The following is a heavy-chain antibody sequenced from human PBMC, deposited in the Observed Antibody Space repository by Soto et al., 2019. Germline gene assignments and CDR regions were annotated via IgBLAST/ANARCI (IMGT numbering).Heavy chain of an antibody. CDR1: GGTFSSYS. V-gene: IGHV1-69*01. CDR3: ARDGGRHSGGIDY. Sequence: QVQLVQSGAEVKQPGSSVKVSCKASGGTFSSYSINWVRQAPGQGLEWMGEIIPIFVTANYAQKIQGRVTITADESTSTAYMELSSLRSEDTAVYYCARDGGRHSGGIDYWGQGTLVTVSS. D-gene: IGHD1-26*01. J-gene: IGHJ4*02. CDR2: IIPIFVTA.